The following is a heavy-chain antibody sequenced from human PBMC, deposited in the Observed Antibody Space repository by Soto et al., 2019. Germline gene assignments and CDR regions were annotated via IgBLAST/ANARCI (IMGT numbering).Heavy chain of an antibody. D-gene: IGHD3-22*01. CDR3: GREGRYYDSSGYYV. J-gene: IGHJ4*02. CDR1: GGSISSGGYY. CDR2: IYYSGST. Sequence: QVQLQESGPGLVKPSQTLSLTCTVSGGSISSGGYYWSWIRQHPGKGLEWIGYIYYSGSTYYNPSLKRRVTIAVDTSKNQFSLKLSSVTAADTAVYYCGREGRYYDSSGYYVWGQGTLVTVSS. V-gene: IGHV4-31*03.